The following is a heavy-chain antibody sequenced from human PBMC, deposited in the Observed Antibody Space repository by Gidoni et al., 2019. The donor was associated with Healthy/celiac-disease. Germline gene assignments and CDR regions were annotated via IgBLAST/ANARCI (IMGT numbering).Heavy chain of an antibody. CDR2: ISGSGGST. J-gene: IGHJ4*02. V-gene: IGHV3-23*01. D-gene: IGHD3-22*01. CDR3: AKDIDYYDSSGYFAIVGYYFDY. CDR1: GFTFSSYA. Sequence: EVQLLESGGGLVQPGGSLRLSCAASGFTFSSYAMSWVRQAPGKGLEWVSAISGSGGSTYYADSVKGRFTISRDNSKNTLYLQMNSLRAEDTAVYYCAKDIDYYDSSGYFAIVGYYFDYWGQGTLVTVSS.